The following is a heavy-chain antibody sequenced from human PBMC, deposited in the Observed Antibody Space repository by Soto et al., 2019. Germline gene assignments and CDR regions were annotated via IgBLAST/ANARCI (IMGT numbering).Heavy chain of an antibody. V-gene: IGHV4-31*03. Sequence: SETLSLTLTVSGGSISSGGYYWSRIRQHPGKGLEWIGYIYHSGSTYYNPSLKSRVTISVDSSKNQFSLKLSSVTAADTAVYYCARGGVPASSYYFDYGGQGTLVTVSS. CDR3: ARGGVPASSYYFDY. D-gene: IGHD2-2*01. CDR1: GGSISSGGYY. CDR2: IYHSGST. J-gene: IGHJ4*02.